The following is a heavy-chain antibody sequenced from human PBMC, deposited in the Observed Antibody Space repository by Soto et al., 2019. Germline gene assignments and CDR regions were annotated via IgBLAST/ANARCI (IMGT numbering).Heavy chain of an antibody. D-gene: IGHD6-13*01. CDR1: GGSISSGGYY. CDR3: ATGSDLAWEIAAV. CDR2: IYYSGST. Sequence: PSETLSLTCTVSGGSISSGGYYWSWIRQHPGKGLEWIGYIYYSGSTYYNPSLKSRVTISVDTSKNQFSLKLNSVTPEDTAVYYCATGSDLAWEIAAVWGQGTPVTVSS. J-gene: IGHJ4*02. V-gene: IGHV4-31*02.